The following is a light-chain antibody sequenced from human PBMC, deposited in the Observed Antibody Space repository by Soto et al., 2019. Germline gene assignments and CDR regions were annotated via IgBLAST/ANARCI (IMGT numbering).Light chain of an antibody. J-gene: IGKJ1*01. V-gene: IGKV3-15*01. CDR2: HAS. CDR1: QGVSKD. CDR3: QQYNDWPRT. Sequence: DIMMTQSPDTLSVSPGERVALSCRASQGVSKDLAWYQQKPGQVPRLLMYHASTRATGIPARFSGSGSGTEFTLPISSLQSEDFELYYCQQYNDWPRTFGQGAKVEIK.